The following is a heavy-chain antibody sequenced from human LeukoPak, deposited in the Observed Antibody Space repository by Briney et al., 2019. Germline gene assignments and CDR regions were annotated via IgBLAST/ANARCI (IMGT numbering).Heavy chain of an antibody. CDR1: GYTFTGYY. D-gene: IGHD3-22*01. V-gene: IGHV1-2*02. Sequence: ASVKVSRKASGYTFTGYYMHWVRQAPGQGLEWMGWINPNTGGTNYAQKFQGRVTMTRDTSISTTYMALSRLRSDDTAVYYCARDLSYDSSGYGGSYNWFDPWGQGTLVTVSS. CDR3: ARDLSYDSSGYGGSYNWFDP. J-gene: IGHJ5*02. CDR2: INPNTGGT.